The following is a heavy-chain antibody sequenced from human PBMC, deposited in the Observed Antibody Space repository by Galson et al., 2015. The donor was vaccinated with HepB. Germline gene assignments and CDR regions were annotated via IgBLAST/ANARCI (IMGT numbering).Heavy chain of an antibody. D-gene: IGHD1-26*01. Sequence: SLRLSCAASGFTFNIYTMHWVRQAPGKGLEWVATISSAGDIQYYADSVKGRFTTSRDNSKNMLYLQMNSLRAEDTAVYYCTRDAMGRGSGSYSAFDYWGQGTLVTVSS. CDR1: GFTFNIYT. CDR3: TRDAMGRGSGSYSAFDY. V-gene: IGHV3-30-3*01. J-gene: IGHJ4*02. CDR2: ISSAGDIQ.